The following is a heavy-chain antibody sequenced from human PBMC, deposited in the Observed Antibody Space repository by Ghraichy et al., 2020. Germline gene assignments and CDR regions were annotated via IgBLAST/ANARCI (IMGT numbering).Heavy chain of an antibody. CDR2: ISGSGGST. V-gene: IGHV3-23*01. D-gene: IGHD3-22*01. CDR3: AKDASAYYYDSSGYYQGGYYFDY. Sequence: GGSLRLSCAASGFTFSSYAMSWVRQAPGKGLEWVSAISGSGGSTYYADSVKGRFTISRDNSKNTLYLQMNSLRAEDTAVYYCAKDASAYYYDSSGYYQGGYYFDYWGQGTLVTVSS. CDR1: GFTFSSYA. J-gene: IGHJ4*02.